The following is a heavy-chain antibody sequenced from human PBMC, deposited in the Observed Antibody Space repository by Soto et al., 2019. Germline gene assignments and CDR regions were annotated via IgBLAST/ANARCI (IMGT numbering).Heavy chain of an antibody. Sequence: GGSLRLSCAASGFTFSSFGMHSVLQAPGKGLEWVAVISYDGTEEKYTASVKGRATVSRDNSKNTVYLQMNRLRGADSAIYYCAKGRFDVVTISPFDHWGQGTLVTAPQ. CDR1: GFTFSSFG. J-gene: IGHJ4*01. CDR2: ISYDGTEE. V-gene: IGHV3-30*18. CDR3: AKGRFDVVTISPFDH. D-gene: IGHD3-3*02.